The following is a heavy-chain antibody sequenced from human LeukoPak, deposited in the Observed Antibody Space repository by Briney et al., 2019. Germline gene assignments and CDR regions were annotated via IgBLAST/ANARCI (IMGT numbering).Heavy chain of an antibody. CDR3: ARAKNIVVVPAAILHY. D-gene: IGHD2-2*02. J-gene: IGHJ4*02. CDR1: GYTFTSYY. V-gene: IGHV1-46*01. Sequence: ASVKVTCKASGYTFTSYYMHWVRQAPGQGLEWMGIINPSGGSTSYAQKFQGRVTMTRDTSTSTVYMELSSLRSGDTAVYYCARAKNIVVVPAAILHYWGQGTLVTVSS. CDR2: INPSGGST.